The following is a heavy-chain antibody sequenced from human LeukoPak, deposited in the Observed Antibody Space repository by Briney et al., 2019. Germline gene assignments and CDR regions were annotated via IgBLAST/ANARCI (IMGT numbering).Heavy chain of an antibody. J-gene: IGHJ4*02. Sequence: GGSLRLSCAASRFTFSNCAMSWVRQAPGQGLEWVSAISGGGDSTWYADSVKGRFTISRDNSKNTLYLQMNSLRAEDTALYFCAKDFSSGLFDYWGQGTLVAVSS. CDR1: RFTFSNCA. D-gene: IGHD6-19*01. V-gene: IGHV3-23*01. CDR2: ISGGGDST. CDR3: AKDFSSGLFDY.